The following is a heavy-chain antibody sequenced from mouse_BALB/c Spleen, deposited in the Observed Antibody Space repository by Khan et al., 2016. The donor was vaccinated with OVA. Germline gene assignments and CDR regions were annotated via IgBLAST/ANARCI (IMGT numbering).Heavy chain of an antibody. D-gene: IGHD1-2*01. CDR2: ISYSGST. CDR1: GYSITSGYG. V-gene: IGHV3-2*02. CDR3: ARTARIKY. J-gene: IGHJ2*01. Sequence: EVQLQESGPGLVKPSQSLSLTCTVTGYSITSGYGWNWIRQFPGNKLEWMGYISYSGSTNYNPSLKSRISITRDTSTNPFFLQLNSVTTEDTATYYSARTARIKYWGQGTTLTVSS.